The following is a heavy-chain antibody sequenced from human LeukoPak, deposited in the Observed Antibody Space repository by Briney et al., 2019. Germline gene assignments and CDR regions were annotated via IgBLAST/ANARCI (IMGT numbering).Heavy chain of an antibody. V-gene: IGHV1-2*06. CDR2: INPHSGGT. J-gene: IGHJ6*03. Sequence: ASVKVSCKASGYSFTGYNIHWVRQAPGQGLEWMGRINPHSGGTRFAQKFQDRITMTIDKSDNTVYMELNSVTSGDTAVYFCARSGNLIGASVTKDYYYYMDVWGKGITVTVSS. D-gene: IGHD1-1*01. CDR1: GYSFTGYN. CDR3: ARSGNLIGASVTKDYYYYMDV.